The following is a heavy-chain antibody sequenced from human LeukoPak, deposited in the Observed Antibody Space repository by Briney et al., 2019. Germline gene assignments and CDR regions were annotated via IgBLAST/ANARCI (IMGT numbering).Heavy chain of an antibody. J-gene: IGHJ6*03. CDR2: IIPIFGTA. V-gene: IGHV1-69*05. Sequence: SVKVSYKASGGTFSSYAISWVRQAPGQGLEWMGGIIPIFGTANYAQKFQGRVTITTDESTSTAYMELSSLRSEDTAVYYCARWGEGLSTPFDYYMDVWGKGTTVTVSS. D-gene: IGHD3-3*01. CDR1: GGTFSSYA. CDR3: ARWGEGLSTPFDYYMDV.